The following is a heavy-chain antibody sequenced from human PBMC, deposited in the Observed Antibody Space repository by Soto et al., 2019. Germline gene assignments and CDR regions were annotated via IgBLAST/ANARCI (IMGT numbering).Heavy chain of an antibody. J-gene: IGHJ6*02. CDR3: ARESVGSTIFGVPLGYGMDV. Sequence: QVQLVQSGAEVKKPGSSVKVSCKASGGTFSSYAISWVRQAPGQGLEWMGGIIPIFGTANYAQKFQGRVTITAVESTSTAYRELSRLRSEDTAVYYCARESVGSTIFGVPLGYGMDVWGQGTTVTVSS. CDR1: GGTFSSYA. CDR2: IIPIFGTA. D-gene: IGHD3-3*01. V-gene: IGHV1-69*01.